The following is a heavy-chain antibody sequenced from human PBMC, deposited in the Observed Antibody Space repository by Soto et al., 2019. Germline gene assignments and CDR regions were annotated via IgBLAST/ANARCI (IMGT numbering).Heavy chain of an antibody. CDR1: GGSISSGGYY. Sequence: SETLSLTCTVSGGSISSGGYYWSWIRQHPGKGLEWIGYIYYSGSTYYNPSLKSRVTISVDTSKNQFSLKLSSVTAADTAVYYCATVSLTFTHYYYYYYMDVWGKGTTVTVSS. V-gene: IGHV4-31*03. CDR2: IYYSGST. CDR3: ATVSLTFTHYYYYYYMDV. J-gene: IGHJ6*03.